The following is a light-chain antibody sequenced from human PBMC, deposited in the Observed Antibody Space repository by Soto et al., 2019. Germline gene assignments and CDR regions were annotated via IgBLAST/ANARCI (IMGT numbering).Light chain of an antibody. CDR1: HGITNY. V-gene: IGKV1-9*01. CDR3: QQFHTYPWT. CDR2: TAS. Sequence: DVQLTQSPSFLSASVGDRVTITCRASHGITNYLAWYQHKPGKAPKPLIYTASTLQRGVPSRFSGSGAGSVFTLTITGLQPEDFATDFCQQFHTYPWTFGQGTPVEIK. J-gene: IGKJ1*01.